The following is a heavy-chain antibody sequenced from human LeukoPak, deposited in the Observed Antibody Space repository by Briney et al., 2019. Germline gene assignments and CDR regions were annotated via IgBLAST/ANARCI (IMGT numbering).Heavy chain of an antibody. CDR3: ACSMVATLLPDY. J-gene: IGHJ4*02. CDR2: ISYDGSNK. Sequence: GGSLRLSCAASGFTFSGSAMHWVRQAPGKGLEWVAVISYDGSNKYYADSVKGRFTISRDNSKNTLYLQMNSLRAEDTAVYYCACSMVATLLPDYWGQGTLVTVSS. D-gene: IGHD5-12*01. CDR1: GFTFSGSA. V-gene: IGHV3-30*04.